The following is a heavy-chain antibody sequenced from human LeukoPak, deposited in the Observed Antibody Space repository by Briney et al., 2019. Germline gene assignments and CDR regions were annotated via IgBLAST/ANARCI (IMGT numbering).Heavy chain of an antibody. CDR1: GYTFTSYG. Sequence: ASVKASCKASGYTFTSYGISWVRQAPGQGLEWMGWISAYNGNTNYAQKLQGRVTMTTDTSTSTAYMELRSLRSDDTAVYYCARPWEYDSSGYPPRYAFDIWGQGTMVPVSS. D-gene: IGHD3-22*01. CDR3: ARPWEYDSSGYPPRYAFDI. CDR2: ISAYNGNT. V-gene: IGHV1-18*01. J-gene: IGHJ3*02.